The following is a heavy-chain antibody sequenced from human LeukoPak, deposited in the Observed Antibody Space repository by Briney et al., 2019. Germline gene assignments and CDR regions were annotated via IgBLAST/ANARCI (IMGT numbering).Heavy chain of an antibody. Sequence: PGGSLRLSCAASGFTFSSYEMNWVRHAPGKGLEWVSYVSSSGSTIYYADSVKGRFTISRDNAKNSLYLQMNSLRAEDTAVYYCARAAIAAAGGIDYWGQGTLVTVSS. V-gene: IGHV3-48*03. CDR1: GFTFSSYE. D-gene: IGHD6-13*01. CDR2: VSSSGSTI. J-gene: IGHJ4*02. CDR3: ARAAIAAAGGIDY.